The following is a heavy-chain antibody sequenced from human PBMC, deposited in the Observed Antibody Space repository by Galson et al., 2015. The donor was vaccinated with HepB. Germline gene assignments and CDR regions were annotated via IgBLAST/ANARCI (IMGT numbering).Heavy chain of an antibody. CDR2: IYYSGST. J-gene: IGHJ4*02. Sequence: ETLSLTCTVSGGSISSYYWSWIRQPPGKGLEWIGYIYYSGSTNYNPSLKSRVTISVDTSKNQFSLKLSSVTAADTAVYYCARSLAYRGGDCYSHFDYWGQGTLVTVSS. CDR3: ARSLAYRGGDCYSHFDY. V-gene: IGHV4-59*01. D-gene: IGHD2-21*02. CDR1: GGSISSYY.